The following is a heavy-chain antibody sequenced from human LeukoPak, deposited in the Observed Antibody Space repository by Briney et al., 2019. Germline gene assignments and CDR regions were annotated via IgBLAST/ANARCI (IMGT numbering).Heavy chain of an antibody. Sequence: KSSETLSLTCTVSGGSISSSSYYWGWIRQPPGKGLEWIGSIYYSGSTYYNPSLKSRVTISVDTSKNQFSLKLSSVTAADTAVYYCARQEAYYGSGSYYFDYWGQGTLVTVSS. CDR2: IYYSGST. V-gene: IGHV4-39*01. J-gene: IGHJ4*02. CDR1: GGSISSSSYY. CDR3: ARQEAYYGSGSYYFDY. D-gene: IGHD3-10*01.